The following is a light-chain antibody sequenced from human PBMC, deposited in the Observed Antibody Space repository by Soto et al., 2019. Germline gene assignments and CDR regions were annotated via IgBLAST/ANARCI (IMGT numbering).Light chain of an antibody. CDR1: QSVNSSY. Sequence: EIVLTQSPGTLSLSPWERATLSCRASQSVNSSYLAWYQQKPGQAPRLLIYGASSRATGIPDRFSGDGSGTDFTLAVSRLEPEDFAVYYCQQYGSSPRTFGRGTKVDIK. V-gene: IGKV3-20*01. CDR2: GAS. J-gene: IGKJ1*01. CDR3: QQYGSSPRT.